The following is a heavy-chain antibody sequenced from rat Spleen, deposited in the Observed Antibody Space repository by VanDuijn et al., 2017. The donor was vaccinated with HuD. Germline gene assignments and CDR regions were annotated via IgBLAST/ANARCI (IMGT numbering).Heavy chain of an antibody. D-gene: IGHD1-3*01. Sequence: EVKLLESGGGLVQPGGSMRLSCAASGFTFTDFYMNWIRQPAGKAPEWLGFIRNKANGYTTDYNPSVKGRFTISRDNTQNMVFLQMNTLRADDTATYYCARSPGATDYWGPGVMVTVSS. V-gene: IGHV7-7*01. CDR1: GFTFTDFY. CDR3: ARSPGATDY. CDR2: IRNKANGYTT. J-gene: IGHJ2*01.